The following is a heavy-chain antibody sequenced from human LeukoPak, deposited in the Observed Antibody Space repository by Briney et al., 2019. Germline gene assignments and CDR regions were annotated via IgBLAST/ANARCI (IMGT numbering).Heavy chain of an antibody. Sequence: EASVKVSCKASGGTFSSYAISWVRQAPGQGLEWMGGIIPIFGTANYAQKFQGRVTITADKSTSTAYMELSSLRSEDTAVYYCASLQGGYCSSTSCSEIDYWGQGTLVTVSS. V-gene: IGHV1-69*06. CDR3: ASLQGGYCSSTSCSEIDY. J-gene: IGHJ4*02. CDR1: GGTFSSYA. D-gene: IGHD2-2*01. CDR2: IIPIFGTA.